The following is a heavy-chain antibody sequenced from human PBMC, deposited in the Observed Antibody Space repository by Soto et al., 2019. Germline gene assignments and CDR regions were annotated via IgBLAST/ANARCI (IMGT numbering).Heavy chain of an antibody. J-gene: IGHJ5*02. Sequence: SETLSLTCAVYGGSFSGYYWSWIRQPPGKGLEWIGEIIHSGSTNYNPSFKSRVTISVDTSKNQFSLKLSSVTAADTAVYYCARGLFTYYDYIWGSYRQNWFDPWGQGTLVTVSS. V-gene: IGHV4-34*01. CDR3: ARGLFTYYDYIWGSYRQNWFDP. CDR2: IIHSGST. D-gene: IGHD3-16*02. CDR1: GGSFSGYY.